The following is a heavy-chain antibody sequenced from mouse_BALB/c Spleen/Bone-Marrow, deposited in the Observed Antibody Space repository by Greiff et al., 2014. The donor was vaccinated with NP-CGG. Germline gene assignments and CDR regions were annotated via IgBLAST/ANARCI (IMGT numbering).Heavy chain of an antibody. J-gene: IGHJ3*01. CDR1: GYTFTSYW. Sequence: SGAELARPGASVKLPCKASGYTFTSYWMQWVKQRPGQGLEWIGAIYPGDGDTRYTQKFKGKATLTADKSSSTAYMQLSSLASEDSAVYYCARSEATMILAYWGQGTLVTVSA. D-gene: IGHD2-4*01. V-gene: IGHV1-87*01. CDR2: IYPGDGDT. CDR3: ARSEATMILAY.